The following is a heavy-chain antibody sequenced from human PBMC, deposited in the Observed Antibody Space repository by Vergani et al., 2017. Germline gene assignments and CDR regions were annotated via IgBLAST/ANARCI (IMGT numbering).Heavy chain of an antibody. CDR1: GDSVISTDYH. D-gene: IGHD2-15*01. Sequence: QVQLQESGPGLVKPSETLSLTCTVSGDSVISTDYHWGWIRQPPGKGLVWIGSMDYIGSTSYNPSLGSRISISFETPKNQFSLRLTSVTAADTAVYYCASKRGACRAAYCHSYDFWGPGTLVGVSS. CDR2: MDYIGST. CDR3: ASKRGACRAAYCHSYDF. J-gene: IGHJ4*02. V-gene: IGHV4-39*01.